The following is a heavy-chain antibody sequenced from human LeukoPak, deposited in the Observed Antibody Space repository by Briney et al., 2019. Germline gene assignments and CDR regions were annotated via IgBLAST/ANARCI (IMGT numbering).Heavy chain of an antibody. CDR2: ISWNSGSI. CDR1: GFTFDDYA. D-gene: IGHD1-26*01. Sequence: GRSLRLSCAASGFTFDDYAMHWVRQAPGKGLEWVSGISWNSGSIGYADSVKGRFTISRDNAKNSLYLQMNSLRAEDTVLYYCAKDRGGSYNYWGQGTLVTVSS. V-gene: IGHV3-9*01. J-gene: IGHJ4*02. CDR3: AKDRGGSYNY.